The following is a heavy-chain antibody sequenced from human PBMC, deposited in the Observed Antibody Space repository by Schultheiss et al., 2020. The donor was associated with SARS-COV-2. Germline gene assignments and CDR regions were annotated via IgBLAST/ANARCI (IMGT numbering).Heavy chain of an antibody. D-gene: IGHD2-15*01. CDR3: TTDPVFSLPGAATRAFDY. Sequence: GGSLRLSCAASGFTFSSYSMNWVRQAPGKGLEWVSSISSSSSYIYYADSVKGRFTISRDNAKNSLYLQMNSLKTEDTAVYYCTTDPVFSLPGAATRAFDYWGQGTLVTVSS. CDR2: ISSSSSYI. J-gene: IGHJ4*02. V-gene: IGHV3-21*03. CDR1: GFTFSSYS.